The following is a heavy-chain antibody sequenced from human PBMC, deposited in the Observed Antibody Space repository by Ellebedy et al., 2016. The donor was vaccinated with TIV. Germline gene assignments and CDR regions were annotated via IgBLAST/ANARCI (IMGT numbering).Heavy chain of an antibody. CDR1: GFTFSGSG. J-gene: IGHJ4*02. Sequence: PGGSLRLSCAVSGFTFSGSGIDWVRQPSGKGLEWVGRIRSKANRYATAYAASVKGRFTISRDDSKNTAYLQMNSLKTEDTAVYYCTRLSIVGATWGDYWGQGTPVTVSS. CDR2: IRSKANRYAT. CDR3: TRLSIVGATWGDY. D-gene: IGHD1-26*01. V-gene: IGHV3-73*01.